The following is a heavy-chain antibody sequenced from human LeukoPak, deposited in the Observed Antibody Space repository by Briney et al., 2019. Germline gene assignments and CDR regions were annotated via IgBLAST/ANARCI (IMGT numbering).Heavy chain of an antibody. J-gene: IGHJ4*02. Sequence: GGSLRLSCAASGFTFSNYDMHWVRQATGKGLEWVSAIGTAGDTYYQGSVRGRFTMSRENAKNSLYLQMNSLTAGETAVYYCARGADAHFDYWGQGILVTVSS. CDR2: IGTAGDT. CDR3: ARGADAHFDY. D-gene: IGHD1-26*01. CDR1: GFTFSNYD. V-gene: IGHV3-13*04.